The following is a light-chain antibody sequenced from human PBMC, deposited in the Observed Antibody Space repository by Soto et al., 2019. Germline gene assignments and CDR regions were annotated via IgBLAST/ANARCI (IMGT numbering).Light chain of an antibody. CDR3: SSYTTSNTRQIV. J-gene: IGLJ1*01. Sequence: QSALTQPASVSGSPGRWLTTPGTETTGDVVGYNIFSWYKHNPGKAPKLMIFDVSNRPSGVSNRFSGSKSGNTASLTISGLQPEDEADYYCSSYTTSNTRQIVFGTGTKVTVL. V-gene: IGLV2-14*03. CDR2: DVS. CDR1: TGDVVGYNI.